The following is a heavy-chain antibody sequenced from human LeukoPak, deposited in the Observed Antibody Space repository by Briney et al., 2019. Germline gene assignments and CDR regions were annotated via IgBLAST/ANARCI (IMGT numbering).Heavy chain of an antibody. V-gene: IGHV4-39*01. CDR2: IYYSGST. CDR3: ARQPRILYSNPFDY. J-gene: IGHJ4*02. D-gene: IGHD4-11*01. CDR1: GGSISSSSHY. Sequence: SETLSLTCTVSGGSISSSSHYWSWIRQPPGKGLEWIGSIYYSGSTYYNPSLKSRVTISVDTSKNQFSLKLSSVTAADTAVYCCARQPRILYSNPFDYWGQGTLVTVSS.